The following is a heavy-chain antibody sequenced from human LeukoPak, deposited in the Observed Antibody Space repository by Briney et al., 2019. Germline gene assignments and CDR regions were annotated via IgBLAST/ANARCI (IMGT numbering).Heavy chain of an antibody. V-gene: IGHV1-18*01. CDR1: GYTFTSYG. D-gene: IGHD4-11*01. CDR3: ARVLLSNYVRSFDY. Sequence: GASVKVSCKASGYTFTSYGINWVRQAPGQGLEWMGWISAYTGNTNYAQKLQGRVTMTTDTSTSSAYMELSRLRSDDTAVYYCARVLLSNYVRSFDYWGQGTLVTVSS. CDR2: ISAYTGNT. J-gene: IGHJ4*02.